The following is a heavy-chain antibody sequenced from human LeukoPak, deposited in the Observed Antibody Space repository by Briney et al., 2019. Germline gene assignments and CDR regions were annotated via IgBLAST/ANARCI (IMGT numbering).Heavy chain of an antibody. J-gene: IGHJ4*02. CDR1: GFTFSSYE. D-gene: IGHD3-22*01. Sequence: GGSLRLSCAASGFTFSSYEMNWVCQAPGKGLEWVSYISSSGSTIYYADSVKGRFTISRDNAKNSLYLQMNSLRAEDTAVYYCARGSAYYYDSSGFDYWGQGTLVTVSS. CDR2: ISSSGSTI. V-gene: IGHV3-48*03. CDR3: ARGSAYYYDSSGFDY.